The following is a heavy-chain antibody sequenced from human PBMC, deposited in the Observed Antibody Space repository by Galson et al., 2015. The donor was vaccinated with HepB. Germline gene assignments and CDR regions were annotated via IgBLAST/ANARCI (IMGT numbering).Heavy chain of an antibody. Sequence: SVKASCKASGYTFTNYGISWVRQAPGQGLEWLGWISAYHGDTNHEQRLQGRATMTIDTSTSTVNLDLRSLRSDDTAVYYCARDLTGTTAFDFWGQGTLVIVSS. CDR2: ISAYHGDT. J-gene: IGHJ4*02. CDR1: GYTFTNYG. D-gene: IGHD1-20*01. CDR3: ARDLTGTTAFDF. V-gene: IGHV1-18*01.